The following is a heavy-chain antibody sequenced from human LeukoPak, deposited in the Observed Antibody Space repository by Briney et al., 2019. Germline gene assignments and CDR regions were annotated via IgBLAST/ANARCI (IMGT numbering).Heavy chain of an antibody. CDR3: ARAIDY. CDR2: ISSSGTPI. J-gene: IGHJ4*02. Sequence: GGSLSLSCAASGFTLSSYEMNWVRQAPGKGLEWVSYISSSGTPIYYADSVKGRFTISRDNAKNSLYLQMNSLRAEDTAVYYCARAIDYSGQGTLVTVSS. CDR1: GFTLSSYE. V-gene: IGHV3-48*03.